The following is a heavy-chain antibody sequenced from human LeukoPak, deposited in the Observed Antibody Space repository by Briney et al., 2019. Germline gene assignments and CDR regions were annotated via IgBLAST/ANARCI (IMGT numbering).Heavy chain of an antibody. V-gene: IGHV3-23*01. CDR2: ISGSGGST. Sequence: GGSLRSSCGASGFTFSSYALTWVGRAPGKGLSWFSAISGSGGSTYYADSVKGRFTISRDNSKNTLSLQMNSLRAEDTAVYYCARSSSSGYYYYGMDVWGQGTTVTVSS. CDR1: GFTFSSYA. CDR3: ARSSSSGYYYYGMDV. J-gene: IGHJ6*02. D-gene: IGHD6-6*01.